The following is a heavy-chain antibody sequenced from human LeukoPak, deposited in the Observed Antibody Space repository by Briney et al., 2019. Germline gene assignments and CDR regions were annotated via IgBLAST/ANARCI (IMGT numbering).Heavy chain of an antibody. D-gene: IGHD3-16*01. CDR1: GFTFSSYA. CDR2: ISYDGSNK. Sequence: GGSLRLSCAASGFTFSSYAMHWVRQAPGKGLEWVAVISYDGSNKYYADSVKGRFTISRDNSKNTLYLQMNSLRAEDTAVYYCARESLRGYFDYWGQGTLVTVSS. CDR3: ARESLRGYFDY. V-gene: IGHV3-30*04. J-gene: IGHJ4*02.